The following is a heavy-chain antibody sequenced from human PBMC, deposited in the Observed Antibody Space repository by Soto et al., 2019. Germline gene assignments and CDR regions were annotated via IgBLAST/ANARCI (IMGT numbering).Heavy chain of an antibody. V-gene: IGHV4-59*01. CDR1: GDSISSYY. CDR3: SRVFGAYWYFDY. D-gene: IGHD2-8*02. Sequence: ASETLSLTCTVSGDSISSYYWSWVRQPPGKGLEWIGYISNSGGTNVNPSLKGRVTLSVDTSMNHFSLRLSSVTAADTAVYFCSRVFGAYWYFDYWGQGTLVTVSS. J-gene: IGHJ4*02. CDR2: ISNSGGT.